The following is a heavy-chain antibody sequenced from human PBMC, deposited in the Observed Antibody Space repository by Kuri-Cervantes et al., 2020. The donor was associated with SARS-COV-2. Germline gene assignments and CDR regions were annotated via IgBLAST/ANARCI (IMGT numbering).Heavy chain of an antibody. J-gene: IGHJ3*02. CDR3: ARGNTADAFDI. CDR2: IIPILGTP. Sequence: SVKVSCKASGGTFSSYAVSWVRQAPGQGLEWMGGIIPILGTPNYAQKFQGRVTITTDESTSTAYMELSSLRSEDTAVYYCARGNTADAFDIWGQGTMVTVSS. CDR1: GGTFSSYA. V-gene: IGHV1-69*05. D-gene: IGHD5-18*01.